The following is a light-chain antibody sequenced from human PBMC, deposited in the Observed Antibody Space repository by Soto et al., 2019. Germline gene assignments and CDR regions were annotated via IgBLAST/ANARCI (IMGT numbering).Light chain of an antibody. CDR3: SSYTSSSTPYYV. V-gene: IGLV2-14*01. J-gene: IGLJ1*01. Sequence: QSALTQPASVSGSPGQSITISYTGTSSDVGGYNYVSWYQQHPGKAPKLMIYDVSNRPSGVSNRFSGSKSGNTASLTISGLQAEDEAGYYCSSYTSSSTPYYVFGTGTKLTVL. CDR1: SSDVGGYNY. CDR2: DVS.